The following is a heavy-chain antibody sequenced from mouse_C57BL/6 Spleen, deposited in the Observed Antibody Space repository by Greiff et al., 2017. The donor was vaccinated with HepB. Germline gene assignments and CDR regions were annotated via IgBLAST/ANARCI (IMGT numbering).Heavy chain of an antibody. V-gene: IGHV1-76*01. J-gene: IGHJ2*01. CDR2: IYPGSGNT. Sequence: QVQLKQSGAELVRPGASVKLSCKASGYTFTDYYINWVKQRPGQGLEWIARIYPGSGNTYYNEKFKGKATLTAEKSSSTAYMQLSSLTSEDSAVYFCARSGQLRDFDYWGQGTTLTVSS. D-gene: IGHD3-2*02. CDR3: ARSGQLRDFDY. CDR1: GYTFTDYY.